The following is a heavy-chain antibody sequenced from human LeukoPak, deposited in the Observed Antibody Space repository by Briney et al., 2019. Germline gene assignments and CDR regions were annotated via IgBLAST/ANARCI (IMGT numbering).Heavy chain of an antibody. CDR3: ARGLFTAMVTDHNIFDY. Sequence: SQTLSLTCTVSGGSISSGSYYWGWIRQPPGKGLEWIGRIYYSGSTYYNPSLKSRVTISVDTSKNQFSLKLSSVTAADTAVYYCARGLFTAMVTDHNIFDYWGQGTLVTVSS. V-gene: IGHV4-39*07. J-gene: IGHJ4*02. CDR1: GGSISSGSYY. D-gene: IGHD5-18*01. CDR2: IYYSGST.